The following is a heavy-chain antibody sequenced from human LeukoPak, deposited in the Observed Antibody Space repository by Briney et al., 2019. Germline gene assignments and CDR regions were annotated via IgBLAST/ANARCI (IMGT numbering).Heavy chain of an antibody. CDR2: MSAGGTNS. J-gene: IGHJ5*02. Sequence: PGGSLRLSCAASGFTFSNYAMSWVRQAPGKGLEWVSGMSAGGTNSYYADSVDGRFTISRDNSKNKLFLQINNLRAEDTAVYYCVKGDNGDFQGWLDPWGQGTRVTVSS. V-gene: IGHV3-23*01. CDR3: VKGDNGDFQGWLDP. D-gene: IGHD4-17*01. CDR1: GFTFSNYA.